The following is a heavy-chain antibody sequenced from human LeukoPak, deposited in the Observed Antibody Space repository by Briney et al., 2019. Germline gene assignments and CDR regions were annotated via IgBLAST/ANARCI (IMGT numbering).Heavy chain of an antibody. CDR3: ARAAGSGSYYYRANGMDV. D-gene: IGHD3-10*01. CDR2: IYYSGST. Sequence: SQTLSLTCTVSGGSISSGDYYWSWIRQPPGKGLEWIGDIYYSGSTYYNPSLKSRVTISVDTSKNQFSLKLSSVTAADTAVYYCARAAGSGSYYYRANGMDVWGQGTTVTVSS. CDR1: GGSISSGDYY. J-gene: IGHJ6*02. V-gene: IGHV4-30-4*01.